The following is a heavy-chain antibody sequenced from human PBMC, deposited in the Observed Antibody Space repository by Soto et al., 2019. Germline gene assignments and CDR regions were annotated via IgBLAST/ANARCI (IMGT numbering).Heavy chain of an antibody. CDR3: ARGPMPVGANIH. V-gene: IGHV3-48*01. J-gene: IGHJ4*02. D-gene: IGHD1-26*01. CDR2: ISSGSSTI. CDR1: GFNFNTHS. Sequence: GGSLRLSCAASGFNFNTHSMNWVRQAPGKALQWVSYISSGSSTIYYADSVKGRFTISRDNAKNLLYLQMNSLRAEDTAVYYCARGPMPVGANIHWGQGTLVTVSS.